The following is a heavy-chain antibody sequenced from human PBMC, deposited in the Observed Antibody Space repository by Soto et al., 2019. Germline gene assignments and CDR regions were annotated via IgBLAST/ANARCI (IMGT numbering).Heavy chain of an antibody. Sequence: PSETRSLTCTVSGGSISSDSWSWLRQPPGKGLEWIGYTYYSVSTNYNPSLQSRVTISVDTSKNQLSLKLSSVTAADTAVYYCAKFLTGYGAFDIWGQGTMVTASS. CDR2: TYYSVST. V-gene: IGHV4-59*01. CDR1: GGSISSDS. D-gene: IGHD3-9*01. J-gene: IGHJ3*02. CDR3: AKFLTGYGAFDI.